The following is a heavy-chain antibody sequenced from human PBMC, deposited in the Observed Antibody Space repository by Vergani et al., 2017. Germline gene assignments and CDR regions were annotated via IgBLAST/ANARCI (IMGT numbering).Heavy chain of an antibody. V-gene: IGHV4-59*12. CDR3: ARAGLPFYAFYMDV. J-gene: IGHJ6*03. Sequence: QVQLQESGPGLVKPSETLSLTCTLSGGSISSYYWSWIRQPPGKGLEWIGYIYYSGSTNYNPSLKSRVTISVDTSKNQLSLKLTSVTAADTAVYFCARAGLPFYAFYMDVWGKGITVTVSS. D-gene: IGHD2/OR15-2a*01. CDR1: GGSISSYY. CDR2: IYYSGST.